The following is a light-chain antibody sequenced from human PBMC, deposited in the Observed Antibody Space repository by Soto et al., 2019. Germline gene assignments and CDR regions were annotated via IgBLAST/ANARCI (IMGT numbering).Light chain of an antibody. CDR3: MQALQPPPT. Sequence: DIVMTQSPLSLPVTPGEPASISCRSSQSLLHTSKYNFLDWYLQKPGQSPQLLIYLGSNRASGVPDRLSASVSGTDFILQISRVEAEDVGINYCMQALQPPPTFGQGTKLEIK. CDR1: QSLLHTSKYNF. J-gene: IGKJ2*01. V-gene: IGKV2-28*01. CDR2: LGS.